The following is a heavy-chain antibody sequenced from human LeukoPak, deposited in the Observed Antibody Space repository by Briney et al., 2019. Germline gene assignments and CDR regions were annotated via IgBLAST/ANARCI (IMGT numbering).Heavy chain of an antibody. CDR1: GYTFTGYY. CDR3: ARGKIAAAGTKYYGMDV. CDR2: INPNSGGT. J-gene: IGHJ6*04. Sequence: ASVKVSCKASGYTFTGYYMHWVRQAPGQGLEWMGWINPNSGGTNYAQKFQGWVTMTRDTSISTAYMELSRLRSDDTAVYYCARGKIAAAGTKYYGMDVWGKGTTVTDSS. D-gene: IGHD6-13*01. V-gene: IGHV1-2*04.